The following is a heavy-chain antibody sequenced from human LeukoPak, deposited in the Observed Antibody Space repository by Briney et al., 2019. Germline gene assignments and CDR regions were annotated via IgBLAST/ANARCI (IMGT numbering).Heavy chain of an antibody. D-gene: IGHD6-19*01. CDR2: IYSGGST. Sequence: GSLRLSCAASGFTVSSNYLSWVRQAPGKGLEWVSVIYSGGSTYYADSVKGRFTISRDNSKNTLYLQMNSLRAEDTAVYYCASHRYSGWTGRAFDIWGQGTMVTVSS. CDR1: GFTVSSNY. V-gene: IGHV3-53*01. CDR3: ASHRYSGWTGRAFDI. J-gene: IGHJ3*02.